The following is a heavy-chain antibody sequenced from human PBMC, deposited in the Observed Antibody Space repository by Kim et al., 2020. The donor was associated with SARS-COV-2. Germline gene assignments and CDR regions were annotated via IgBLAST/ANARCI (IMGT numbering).Heavy chain of an antibody. V-gene: IGHV4-34*01. CDR1: GGSFSGYY. J-gene: IGHJ6*03. CDR2: INHSGST. Sequence: SQTLSLTCAVYGGSFSGYYWSWIRQPPGKGLEWIGEINHSGSTNYNPSLKSRVTISVDTSKNQFSLKLSSVTAADTAVYYCARGSGLYWNPQYNYYYYMDVWGKGTTVTVSS. D-gene: IGHD2-8*02. CDR3: ARGSGLYWNPQYNYYYYMDV.